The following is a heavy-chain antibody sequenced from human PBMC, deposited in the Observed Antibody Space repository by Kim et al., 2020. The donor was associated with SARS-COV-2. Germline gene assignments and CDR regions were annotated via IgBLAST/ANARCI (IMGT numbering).Heavy chain of an antibody. V-gene: IGHV3-53*01. Sequence: STATAGTVKGRVTITRDIPKNTVYLQMNGLRADDTAVYYCSRSTVGAYFDYWGQGSLVSVSS. CDR3: SRSTVGAYFDY. J-gene: IGHJ4*02. CDR2: ST. D-gene: IGHD1-26*01.